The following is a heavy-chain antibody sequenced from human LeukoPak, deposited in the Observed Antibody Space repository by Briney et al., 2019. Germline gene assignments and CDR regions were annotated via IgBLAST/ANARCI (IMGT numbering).Heavy chain of an antibody. J-gene: IGHJ3*02. CDR2: IYYSGST. CDR3: ARCVLGYDSSGYYGNDAFDI. D-gene: IGHD3-22*01. V-gene: IGHV4-30-4*01. CDR1: GGSISSGDYY. Sequence: SETLSLTCTVSGGSISSGDYYWSWIRQPPGKGLEWIGYIYYSGSTYYNPSLKSRVTISVDTSKNQFSLKLSSVTAADTAVYYCARCVLGYDSSGYYGNDAFDIWGQGTMVAVSS.